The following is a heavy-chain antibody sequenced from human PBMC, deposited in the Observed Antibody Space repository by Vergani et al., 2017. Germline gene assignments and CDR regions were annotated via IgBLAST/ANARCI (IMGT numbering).Heavy chain of an antibody. CDR3: ARGGIVVVPAATARYYDYGMDV. CDR2: ISAYNGNT. J-gene: IGHJ6*02. V-gene: IGHV1-18*01. D-gene: IGHD2-2*01. Sequence: QVQLVQSGAEVKKPGASVKVSCKASGYTFTSYGISWVRQAPGQGLEWMGWISAYNGNTNYAQKVQGRVTMTTDTSTSTAYMELRGLRSDDTAVYYCARGGIVVVPAATARYYDYGMDVWGQGTTVTVSS. CDR1: GYTFTSYG.